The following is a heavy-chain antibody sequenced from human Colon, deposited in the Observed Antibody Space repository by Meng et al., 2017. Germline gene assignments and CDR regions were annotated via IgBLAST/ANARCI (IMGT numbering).Heavy chain of an antibody. CDR3: ARESGSYGQFDA. Sequence: QGGLQAAGPGTVQASETLFPTGVVSGCSFHRAPWHWIPLAAGKDPEWIGRICASANTNYHPALKSRVVMSIDTSKNPFSLNLKSVTAADTAVYYCARESGSYGQFDAWGQGTLVTVSS. CDR2: ICASANT. V-gene: IGHV4-4*07. J-gene: IGHJ4*02. CDR1: GCSFHRAP. D-gene: IGHD1-26*01.